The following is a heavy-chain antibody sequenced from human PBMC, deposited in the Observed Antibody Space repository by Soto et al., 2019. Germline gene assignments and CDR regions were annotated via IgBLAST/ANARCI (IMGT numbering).Heavy chain of an antibody. CDR1: GFTFSSYA. D-gene: IGHD3-10*01. Sequence: GGSLRLSCAASGFTFSSYAMHWVRQAPGKGLEWVAVISYDGSNKYYADSVKGRFTISRDNSKNTLYLQMNSLRAEDTAVYYCARDLSNPTGHDYGMDVWGQGTTVTVSS. CDR2: ISYDGSNK. CDR3: ARDLSNPTGHDYGMDV. V-gene: IGHV3-30*04. J-gene: IGHJ6*02.